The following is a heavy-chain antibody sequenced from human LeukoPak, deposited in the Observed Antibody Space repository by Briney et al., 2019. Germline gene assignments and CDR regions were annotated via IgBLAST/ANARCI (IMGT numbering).Heavy chain of an antibody. J-gene: IGHJ4*02. CDR3: TTRRQDGW. V-gene: IGHV3-15*01. CDR1: GFTFSDAW. D-gene: IGHD2-15*01. Sequence: GGSLRLSCVVSGFTFSDAWTSWVRQAPGKGLEWVGRIKSKIDGGTIDYAAPVKGRFTISRDDSRNTLYLQMNSLKNEDTAVYYCTTRRQDGWWGQGTLVTVSS. CDR2: IKSKIDGGTI.